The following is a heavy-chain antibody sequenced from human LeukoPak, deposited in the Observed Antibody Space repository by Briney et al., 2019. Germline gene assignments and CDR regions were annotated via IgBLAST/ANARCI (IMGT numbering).Heavy chain of an antibody. Sequence: PSETLSLTCAVYGGSFSPYYWSWIRQSPGKGLEWIAEIDHRGDTNYNPSVKSRVTIPVDTSKNQFSLKLRSLSAADTAVYYCARGATISETGYFDFWGQGTLVTVSS. CDR2: IDHRGDT. CDR1: GGSFSPYY. J-gene: IGHJ4*03. V-gene: IGHV4-34*01. CDR3: ARGATISETGYFDF. D-gene: IGHD5-24*01.